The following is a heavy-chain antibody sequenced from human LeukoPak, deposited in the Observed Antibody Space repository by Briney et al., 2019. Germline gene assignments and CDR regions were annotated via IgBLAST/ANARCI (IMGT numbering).Heavy chain of an antibody. CDR1: GYIFTSYD. CDR2: MNPNSGNT. Sequence: GASVKVSCTASGYIFTSYDINWVRQATGQGLEWMGWMNPNSGNTGYAQKFQGRVTITRNTSISTAYMELSSLRSEDTAVYYCAGWSDEGVVGYWGQGTLVTVSS. V-gene: IGHV1-8*03. J-gene: IGHJ4*02. CDR3: AGWSDEGVVGY. D-gene: IGHD2-15*01.